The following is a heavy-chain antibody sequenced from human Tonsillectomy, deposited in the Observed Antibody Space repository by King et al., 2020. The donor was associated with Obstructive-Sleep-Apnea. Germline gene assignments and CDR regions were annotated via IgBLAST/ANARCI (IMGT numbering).Heavy chain of an antibody. Sequence: QLVESGGGLVKPGGSLRLSCAASGFTFSSYSMNWVRQAPGKGLEWVSSISSSSSYIYYADSVKGRFTISRDNAKNALYLQMNSLRAEDTAVYYCATHSSGWSHDAFDIWGQGTMVTVSS. J-gene: IGHJ3*02. CDR2: ISSSSSYI. CDR3: ATHSSGWSHDAFDI. CDR1: GFTFSSYS. D-gene: IGHD6-19*01. V-gene: IGHV3-21*01.